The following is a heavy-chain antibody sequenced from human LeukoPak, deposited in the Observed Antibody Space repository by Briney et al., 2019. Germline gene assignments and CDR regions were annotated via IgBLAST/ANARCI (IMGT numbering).Heavy chain of an antibody. D-gene: IGHD3-22*01. CDR2: IYPGDSDT. Sequence: GESLKISCKGFGYSFTSYWIGWVRQMPGKGLEWMGIIYPGDSDTRYSPSFQGQVTISADKSISTAHLQWSSLKDSDTAMYYCARLEGYYDTNGYYDYWGQGTLVTVSS. J-gene: IGHJ4*02. CDR1: GYSFTSYW. V-gene: IGHV5-51*01. CDR3: ARLEGYYDTNGYYDY.